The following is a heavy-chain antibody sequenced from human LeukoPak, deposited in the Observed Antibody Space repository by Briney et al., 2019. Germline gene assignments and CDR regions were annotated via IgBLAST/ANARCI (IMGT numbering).Heavy chain of an antibody. J-gene: IGHJ4*02. CDR1: GGSISSSSYY. V-gene: IGHV4-39*07. CDR3: ARGSRDLTDPNFDY. D-gene: IGHD3-16*01. CDR2: IYYSGST. Sequence: PSETLSLTCTVSGGSISSSSYYWGWIRQPPGKGLEWIGNIYYSGSTYYNPSLKSRVTISVDTSKNQFSLKLSSVTAADTAVYYCARGSRDLTDPNFDYWGQGTLVTVSS.